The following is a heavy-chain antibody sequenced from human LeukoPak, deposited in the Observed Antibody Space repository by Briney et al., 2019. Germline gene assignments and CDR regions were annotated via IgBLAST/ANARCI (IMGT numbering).Heavy chain of an antibody. V-gene: IGHV3-21*01. CDR3: TRVRGSPLLWFGELPLLTDYYYGMDV. D-gene: IGHD3-10*01. CDR1: GFTFSSYS. CDR2: ISSSSSYI. J-gene: IGHJ6*02. Sequence: GGSLRLSCAASGFTFSSYSMNWVRQAPGKGLEWVSSISSSSSYIYYADSVKGRFTISRDNAKNSLYLQMNSLRAEDTAVYYCTRVRGSPLLWFGELPLLTDYYYGMDVWGQGTTVTVSS.